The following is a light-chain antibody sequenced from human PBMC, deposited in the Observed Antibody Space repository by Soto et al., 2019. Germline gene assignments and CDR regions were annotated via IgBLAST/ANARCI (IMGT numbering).Light chain of an antibody. CDR1: QSVSSNY. CDR2: DAS. J-gene: IGKJ5*01. Sequence: EIVYAQSPLSMTLSPRQPAGNECRSSQSVSSNYLAWYQQKPGQAPRLLIYDASNRATGIPARFSGSGSGTDFTLTLGSLELEDFAVYYCQQRMNWPPGFGQGTRLEIK. CDR3: QQRMNWPPG. V-gene: IGKV3-11*01.